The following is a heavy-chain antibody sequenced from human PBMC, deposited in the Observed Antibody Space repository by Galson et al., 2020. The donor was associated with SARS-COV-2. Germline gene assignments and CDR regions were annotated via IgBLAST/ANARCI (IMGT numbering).Heavy chain of an antibody. CDR1: GGTFSRYT. CDR2: IIPILGIA. V-gene: IGHV1-69*04. Sequence: SVPVSCQAPGGTFSRYTISWVRQAPGQGLAWMGRIIPILGIANYAQKFQGRVTITADKSTSTAYMELSSLRSEDTAVYYCAREVNGGWSYDYWGQGTLVTVSS. J-gene: IGHJ4*02. CDR3: AREVNGGWSYDY. D-gene: IGHD6-19*01.